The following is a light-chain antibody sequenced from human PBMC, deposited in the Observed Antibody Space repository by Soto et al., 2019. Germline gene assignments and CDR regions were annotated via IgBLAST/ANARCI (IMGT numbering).Light chain of an antibody. CDR1: QTVNSN. J-gene: IGKJ4*01. V-gene: IGKV3-15*01. Sequence: EIVMTQSPATLSVSPGETATLSCRASQTVNSNLAWYQHKPGQAPRLLIYGASTRATGIPVRFSGSGSGTEFTLTISSLQSEDFAVYYCQQYSDWPPHFGGGTKVEIK. CDR3: QQYSDWPPH. CDR2: GAS.